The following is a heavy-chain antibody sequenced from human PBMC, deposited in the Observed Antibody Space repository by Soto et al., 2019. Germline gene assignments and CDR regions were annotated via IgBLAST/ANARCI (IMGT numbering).Heavy chain of an antibody. CDR1: GFIFSTYG. J-gene: IGHJ3*02. CDR3: AKERGGPARYAFDI. CDR2: ISYDGTTE. Sequence: QALLVASGGGVAQPGSSLRISCAASGFIFSTYGIHWVRQAPGKGLEWVAFISYDGTTEEYADPVRGRFRVSRDNSENTVDLHMHSLRPDDTAVYFCAKERGGPARYAFDIWDQGT. V-gene: IGHV3-30*18. D-gene: IGHD1-1*01.